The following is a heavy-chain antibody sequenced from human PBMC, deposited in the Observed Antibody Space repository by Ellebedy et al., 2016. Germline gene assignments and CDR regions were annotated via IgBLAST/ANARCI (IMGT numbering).Heavy chain of an antibody. CDR3: LMVYGRMGYFDY. CDR2: IIPIFGTA. V-gene: IGHV1-69*13. Sequence: SVKVSCXASGGTFSSYAISWVRQAPGQGLEWMGGIIPIFGTANYAQKFQGRVTITADESTSTAYMELSSLRSEDTAVYYCLMVYGRMGYFDYWGQGTLVTVSS. CDR1: GGTFSSYA. J-gene: IGHJ4*02. D-gene: IGHD2-8*01.